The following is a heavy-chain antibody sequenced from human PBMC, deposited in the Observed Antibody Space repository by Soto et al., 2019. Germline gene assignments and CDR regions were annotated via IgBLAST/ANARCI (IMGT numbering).Heavy chain of an antibody. CDR2: IYYSGST. V-gene: IGHV4-31*03. CDR1: GGSVTSGSYY. Sequence: PSETLSLTCTVSGGSVTSGSYYWSWIRQPPGKGLEWIGYIYYSGSTYYNPSLKSRVTISVDTSKSQFSLKLSSVTAADTAVYYCARDRRIAAAGGAHDAFDIWGQGTMVTVSS. CDR3: ARDRRIAAAGGAHDAFDI. J-gene: IGHJ3*02. D-gene: IGHD6-13*01.